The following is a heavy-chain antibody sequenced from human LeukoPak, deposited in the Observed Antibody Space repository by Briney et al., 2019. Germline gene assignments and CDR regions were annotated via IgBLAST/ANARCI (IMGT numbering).Heavy chain of an antibody. D-gene: IGHD2-21*01. CDR3: ARDGPAVIFFGYFEY. CDR2: ISYDGSNK. J-gene: IGHJ4*02. CDR1: GFTFSKYV. V-gene: IGHV3-30*03. Sequence: GGSLRLSCAASGFTFSKYVMHWVRQAPGKGLEWVAAISYDGSNKYYADSVKGRFTISRDNSKNTLHLQMSSLKGEDTAVYYCARDGPAVIFFGYFEYWGQGTLVTVSS.